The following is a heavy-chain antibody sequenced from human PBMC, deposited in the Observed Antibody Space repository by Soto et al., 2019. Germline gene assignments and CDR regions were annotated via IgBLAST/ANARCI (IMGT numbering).Heavy chain of an antibody. D-gene: IGHD2-15*01. J-gene: IGHJ4*02. CDR2: ISGSGGST. CDR3: AKSDCAGGSCYSGFDY. CDR1: GFTFSAYA. V-gene: IGHV3-23*01. Sequence: GGSLRLSCAASGFTFSAYAMSWVRQALGKGLEWASAISGSGGSTYYADSVKGRFTISRDNSKNTLYLQMNSLSADDTAVYYCAKSDCAGGSCYSGFDYWGQGTLVTVSS.